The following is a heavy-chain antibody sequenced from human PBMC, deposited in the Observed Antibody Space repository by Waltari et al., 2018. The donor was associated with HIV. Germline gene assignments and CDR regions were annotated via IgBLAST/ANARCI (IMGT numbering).Heavy chain of an antibody. CDR1: GYTLTELS. Sequence: QVQLVQSGAEVKKPRASVKVPCQVSGYTLTELSMHWVRQAPGKEIEWMGGMGGREKENVEPTYAQKCQGSVTMTEKTSTDTSYMELSSLRSEDTSVYYCATDRPIPHCSGGSCYSYWGQGTLVTVSS. D-gene: IGHD2-15*01. CDR3: ATDRPIPHCSGGSCYSY. J-gene: IGHJ4*02. CDR2: MGGREKENVEP. V-gene: IGHV1-24*01.